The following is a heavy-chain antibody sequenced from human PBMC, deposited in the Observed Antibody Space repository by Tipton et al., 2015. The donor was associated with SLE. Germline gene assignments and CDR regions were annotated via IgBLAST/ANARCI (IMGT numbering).Heavy chain of an antibody. Sequence: TLSLTCTVSGGSISSYYWSWIRLPPGKGPEWIGYIYYSGSTNYNPSLKSRVTISVDTSKNQFSLKLSSVTAADTAVYYCARYGTYDGSRYFQHWGQGTLVTVPS. CDR2: IYYSGST. CDR3: ARYGTYDGSRYFQH. CDR1: GGSISSYY. J-gene: IGHJ1*01. V-gene: IGHV4-59*01. D-gene: IGHD1-26*01.